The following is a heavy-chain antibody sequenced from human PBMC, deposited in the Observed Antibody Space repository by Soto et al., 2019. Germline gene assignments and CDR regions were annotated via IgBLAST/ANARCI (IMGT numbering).Heavy chain of an antibody. D-gene: IGHD3-3*01. J-gene: IGHJ6*02. CDR1: GFTFSSYW. CDR3: ARDHYNFWSGYPYYYYYYGMDV. V-gene: IGHV3-74*01. CDR2: INSDGSST. Sequence: GGSLRLSXAASGFTFSSYWMHWVRQAPGKGLVWVSRINSDGSSTSYADSVKGRFTISRDNAKNTLYLQMNSLRAEDTAVYYCARDHYNFWSGYPYYYYYYGMDVWGQGTTVTVSS.